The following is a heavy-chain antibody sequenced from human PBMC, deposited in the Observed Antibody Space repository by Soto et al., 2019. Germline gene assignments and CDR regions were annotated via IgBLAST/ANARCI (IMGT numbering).Heavy chain of an antibody. CDR1: GFTFSSYV. D-gene: IGHD3-10*01. CDR2: IGYSGSDT. J-gene: IGHJ4*02. CDR3: ATYYYGSGSKFDW. V-gene: IGHV3-23*01. Sequence: GGSLRLSCAPSGFTFSSYVMNWVRQAPGKGLEWVSTIGYSGSDTYYADSVKGRFTISRDNSKNTLYLQMNSLRAEDTAVYYCATYYYGSGSKFDWWGQGTLVTVSS.